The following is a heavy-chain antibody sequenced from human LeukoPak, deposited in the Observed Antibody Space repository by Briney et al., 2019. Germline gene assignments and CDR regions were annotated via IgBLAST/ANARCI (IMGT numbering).Heavy chain of an antibody. D-gene: IGHD1-26*01. V-gene: IGHV3-21*01. Sequence: GGSLRLSCAASGFTFSSYWMSWVRQAPGKGLEWVSSITSSNNHVYYADSVEGRFTISRDNAKKSLFLQMNSLRAEDTAVYYCARDKIVGATYFDYWGQGTLVTVSS. CDR3: ARDKIVGATYFDY. CDR1: GFTFSSYW. J-gene: IGHJ4*02. CDR2: ITSSNNHV.